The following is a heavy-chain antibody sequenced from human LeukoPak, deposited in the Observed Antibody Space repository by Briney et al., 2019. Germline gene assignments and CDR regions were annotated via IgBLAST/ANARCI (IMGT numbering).Heavy chain of an antibody. J-gene: IGHJ4*02. CDR2: ISGSGGST. CDR3: ARGGGRWLALDY. V-gene: IGHV3-23*01. CDR1: GFTFSSYA. D-gene: IGHD5-24*01. Sequence: GSLRLSCAASGFTFSSYAMSWVRQAPGKGLEWVSAISGSGGSTYYADSVKGRFTISRDNSKNTLYLQMNSLRAEDTAVYYCARGGGRWLALDYWGQGTLVTVSS.